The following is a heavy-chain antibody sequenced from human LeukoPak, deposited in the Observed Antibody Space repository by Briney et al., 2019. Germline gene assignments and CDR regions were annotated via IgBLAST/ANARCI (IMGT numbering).Heavy chain of an antibody. D-gene: IGHD5-12*01. CDR2: INPSGSST. V-gene: IGHV1-46*01. CDR1: GYTFTSYY. CDR3: ARFAHVYSAYDS. J-gene: IGHJ5*01. Sequence: ASAKVSRKASGYTFTSYYIQWVRLAPGQGLEWMGIINPSGSSTHYAQKFEGGVTMTTETSTSTGYMALGSLRTEDTAVYYCARFAHVYSAYDSWGQGTLVTVSS.